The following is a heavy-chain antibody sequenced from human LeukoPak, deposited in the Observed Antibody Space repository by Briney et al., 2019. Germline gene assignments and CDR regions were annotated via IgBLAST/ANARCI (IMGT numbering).Heavy chain of an antibody. V-gene: IGHV4-4*07. Sequence: SETLSLTFPVPGGSISSYYWSWIRQPAGKGLEWIGRIYTSESPTYNPSLKSRVTMSLDTSKNQFSLKLSSVTAADTAVYYCARVSSSWYQDWYFDLWGRGTLVTVSS. J-gene: IGHJ2*01. CDR1: GGSISSYY. D-gene: IGHD6-13*01. CDR2: IYTSESP. CDR3: ARVSSSWYQDWYFDL.